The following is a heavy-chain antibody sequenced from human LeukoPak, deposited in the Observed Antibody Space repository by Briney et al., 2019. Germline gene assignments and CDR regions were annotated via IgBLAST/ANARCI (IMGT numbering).Heavy chain of an antibody. D-gene: IGHD5-12*01. J-gene: IGHJ4*02. CDR1: GFTFDDYG. Sequence: GGSLRLSCAASGFTFDDYGMSWVRQAPGKGLEWVSGINWNGGSTGYADSVKGRFTISRDNAKNSLYLQMNSLRAEDTALYYCARGSRGYRGGYFDYWGQGTLVTVSS. V-gene: IGHV3-20*04. CDR2: INWNGGST. CDR3: ARGSRGYRGGYFDY.